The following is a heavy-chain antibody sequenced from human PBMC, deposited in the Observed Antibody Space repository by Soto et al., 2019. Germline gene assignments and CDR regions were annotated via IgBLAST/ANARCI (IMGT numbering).Heavy chain of an antibody. V-gene: IGHV3-72*01. CDR2: IRNRPNSYTT. Sequence: EVQLVESGGGLVRPGGSLRLSCAASGFTFSDHYMDWVRQAPGKGLEWVGRIRNRPNSYTTQYAASVKGRFAVLRDDSANLVYLQMNDLKTEDTAVYYCVRDSGRGFYFDYWGQGAQVTVSS. J-gene: IGHJ4*02. CDR3: VRDSGRGFYFDY. D-gene: IGHD3-10*01. CDR1: GFTFSDHY.